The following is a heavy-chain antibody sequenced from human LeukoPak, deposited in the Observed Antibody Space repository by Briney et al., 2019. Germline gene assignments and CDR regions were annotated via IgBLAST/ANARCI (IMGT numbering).Heavy chain of an antibody. V-gene: IGHV1-18*01. J-gene: IGHJ4*02. Sequence: ASVKVSCKASGYTFTSYDISWVRQAPGQGLEWMGWISTYNGNTNYAQKFQGRVATTTDTSTSTAYMELRSLRSDDTAVYYCARRPERGYCSGNSCLDFDYWGQGTLVTVSS. CDR2: ISTYNGNT. CDR3: ARRPERGYCSGNSCLDFDY. D-gene: IGHD2-15*01. CDR1: GYTFTSYD.